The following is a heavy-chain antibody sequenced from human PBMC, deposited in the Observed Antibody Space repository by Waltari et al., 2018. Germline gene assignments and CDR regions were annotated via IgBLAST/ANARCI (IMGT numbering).Heavy chain of an antibody. V-gene: IGHV4-39*01. CDR3: ARHMPDYDSIYYFDY. CDR2: LYYTGTT. CDR1: GGSISSSSFF. Sequence: QLQLQESGPGLVKPSETLSLTCSVSGGSISSSSFFWGWIRQPPGKGLEWIGSLYYTGTTYYNPSLKSRVTISADTSKNQFSLKLSSVTAADTAVYYCARHMPDYDSIYYFDYWGQGTLVTVSS. J-gene: IGHJ4*02. D-gene: IGHD3-3*01.